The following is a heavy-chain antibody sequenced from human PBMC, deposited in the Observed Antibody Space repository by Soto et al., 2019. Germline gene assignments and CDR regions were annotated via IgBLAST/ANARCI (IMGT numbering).Heavy chain of an antibody. CDR1: GFTFNTFW. J-gene: IGHJ4*02. D-gene: IGHD2-15*01. V-gene: IGHV3-7*03. CDR2: IKHDGSET. CDR3: ARDFATHCSGSTCYPYAY. Sequence: GGSLRLSCAASGFTFNTFWMSWVRQSPGEGLEWVANIKHDGSETYYADSVKGRFTISRDNAKNSLFLQMNTLRTEDTAVYYCARDFATHCSGSTCYPYAYWGQGALVTVSS.